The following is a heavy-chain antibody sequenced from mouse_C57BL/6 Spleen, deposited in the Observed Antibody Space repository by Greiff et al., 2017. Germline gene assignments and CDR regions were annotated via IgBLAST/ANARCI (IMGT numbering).Heavy chain of an antibody. CDR3: ARVGYSNYGYFDV. V-gene: IGHV1-82*01. D-gene: IGHD2-5*01. CDR2: IYPGDGDT. Sequence: QVQLKQSGPELVKPGASVKISCKASGYAFSSSWMNWVKQRPGKGLEWIGRIYPGDGDTNYNGKFKGKATLTADKSSSTAYMQLSSLTSEDSAVYFCARVGYSNYGYFDVWGTGTTVTVSS. J-gene: IGHJ1*03. CDR1: GYAFSSSW.